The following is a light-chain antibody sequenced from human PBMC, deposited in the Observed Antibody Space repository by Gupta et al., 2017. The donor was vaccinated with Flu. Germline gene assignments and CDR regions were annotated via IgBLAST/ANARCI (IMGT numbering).Light chain of an antibody. Sequence: IELTQSPATLSLSPGERATLSCRARQRVSTYLAWYKKKPGQAPRLLIYDASNRDTGIPARLSGSGCGKDLPLTISSRAQEDSAVYYCQKHSNWPPYTFGQGTMLEIK. CDR1: QRVSTY. CDR3: QKHSNWPPYT. V-gene: IGKV3-11*01. J-gene: IGKJ2*01. CDR2: DAS.